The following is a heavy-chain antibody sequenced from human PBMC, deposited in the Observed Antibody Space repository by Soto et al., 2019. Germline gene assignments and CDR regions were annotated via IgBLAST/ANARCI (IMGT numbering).Heavy chain of an antibody. CDR3: AHSLIGYYYDSSGSNWFDP. Sequence: SGPTLVNPTQTLTLTCTFSGFSLSTSGVGVGWIRQPPGKALEWLALIYWDDDERYSPSLKSRLTITKDTSKNQVVLTMTNLDPVDTATYFCAHSLIGYYYDSSGSNWFDPWGQGTLVTVSS. D-gene: IGHD3-22*01. CDR1: GFSLSTSGVG. V-gene: IGHV2-5*02. CDR2: IYWDDDE. J-gene: IGHJ5*02.